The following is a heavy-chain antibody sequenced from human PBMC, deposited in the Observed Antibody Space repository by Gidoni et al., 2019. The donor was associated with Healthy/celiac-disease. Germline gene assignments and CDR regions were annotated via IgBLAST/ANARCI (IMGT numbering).Heavy chain of an antibody. CDR2: ISGSGGSP. D-gene: IGHD3-22*01. Sequence: EGQLLESGGGWVQPGGSLRLSCAACGCNVSSYAMSWVRQAPGKGLEWFSAISGSGGSPSYADSVKGRFTISSDNSKNTLYLQMNSLSAEDTAVYYCAKDHYYDRSGYHDYWGQGTLVTVSS. CDR3: AKDHYYDRSGYHDY. J-gene: IGHJ4*02. CDR1: GCNVSSYA. V-gene: IGHV3-23*01.